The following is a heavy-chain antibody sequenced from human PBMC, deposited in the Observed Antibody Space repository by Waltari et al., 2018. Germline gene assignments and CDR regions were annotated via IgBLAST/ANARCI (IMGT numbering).Heavy chain of an antibody. CDR3: ARDPKYCSGGTCKAWFDS. CDR2: INTNTRNP. D-gene: IGHD2-15*01. CDR1: GYIFTAHG. Sequence: QVQLVKSGSALQNPGASVRISCRTAGYIFTAHGMNWVRQAPTQGLQWMGWINTNTRNPTYAQDFTGRFVFSLDKSVDTAYLEISSLQSEDTAIYFCARDPKYCSGGTCKAWFDSWGQGTLVSVSS. V-gene: IGHV7-4-1*02. J-gene: IGHJ5*01.